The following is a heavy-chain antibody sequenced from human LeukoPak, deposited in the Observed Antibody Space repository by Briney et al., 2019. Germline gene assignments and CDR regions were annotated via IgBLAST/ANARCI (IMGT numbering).Heavy chain of an antibody. CDR3: ARDPRPVGATRDDAFDI. Sequence: GGSLRLSCAASGFTFSSYWMSWVRQAPGKGLEWVANIKQDGSEKYYVDSVKGRFTISRDNAKNSLYLQMNSLRAEDTAVYYCARDPRPVGATRDDAFDIWGQGTMVTVSS. CDR2: IKQDGSEK. D-gene: IGHD1-26*01. V-gene: IGHV3-7*01. J-gene: IGHJ3*02. CDR1: GFTFSSYW.